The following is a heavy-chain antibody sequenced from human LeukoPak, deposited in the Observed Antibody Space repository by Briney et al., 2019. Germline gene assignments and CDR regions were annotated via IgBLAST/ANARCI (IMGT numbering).Heavy chain of an antibody. CDR3: VRGLNSFDL. Sequence: GGSLRLSCVVSGFSFSDHYLDWVRQAPGRGLEWVGRSRIKADGYITQYAASMKDRFTISRDESKDSLLLQMNSLKTEDTAIYYCVRGLNSFDLWGQGTPVTVSS. CDR2: SRIKADGYIT. J-gene: IGHJ4*02. V-gene: IGHV3-72*01. CDR1: GFSFSDHY.